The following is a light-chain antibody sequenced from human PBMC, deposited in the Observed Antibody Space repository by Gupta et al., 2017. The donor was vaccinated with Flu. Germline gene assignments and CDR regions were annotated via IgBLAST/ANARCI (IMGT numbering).Light chain of an antibody. CDR3: QAWDSSTHV. Sequence: SYALTQPPSVSVSHGQTASITCSGDKLGDKYACWYQQKPGKSPVLVIYQDSKRPSGIPERFSGSNSGNTATLTISGTQAREEADYYCQAWDSSTHVFGTGTKVTVL. V-gene: IGLV3-1*01. CDR1: KLGDKY. CDR2: QDS. J-gene: IGLJ1*01.